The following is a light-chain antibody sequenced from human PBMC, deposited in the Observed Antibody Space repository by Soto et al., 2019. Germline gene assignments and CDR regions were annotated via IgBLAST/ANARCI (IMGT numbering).Light chain of an antibody. CDR2: GAS. J-gene: IGKJ1*01. Sequence: EFVLTQSPGTLSLPPWERATLSCRASQTVRNNYLAWYQQKPGQAPRLLIYGASTRATGIPARFSGSGSGTEFTLTISSLQSEDFAVYHCQQYNNWPRAFGQGTKVDI. CDR3: QQYNNWPRA. V-gene: IGKV3-15*01. CDR1: QTVRNN.